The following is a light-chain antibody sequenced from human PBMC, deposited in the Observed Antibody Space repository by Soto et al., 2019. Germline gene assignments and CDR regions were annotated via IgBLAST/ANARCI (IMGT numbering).Light chain of an antibody. J-gene: IGKJ4*01. V-gene: IGKV3-20*01. CDR1: QSVNNRY. Sequence: EIVLTQSPGTLSLSPGERATLSCRASQSVNNRYLAWYQQKPGQAPRLLIYNAASRITGITDRFSGSGSGPDFTLTSSRLEPEDFAVYYCQQYGVSPPLTFGGGTKVEVK. CDR2: NAA. CDR3: QQYGVSPPLT.